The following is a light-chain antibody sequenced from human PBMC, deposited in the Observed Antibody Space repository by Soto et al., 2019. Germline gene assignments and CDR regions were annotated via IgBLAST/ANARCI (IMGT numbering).Light chain of an antibody. CDR1: QSVSSD. CDR2: GAS. J-gene: IGKJ3*01. CDR3: QQYNDWPPIT. V-gene: IGKV3-15*01. Sequence: EVVMTQSPATLSLSPGERATLSCRASQSVSSDLAWYQQKPGQAPRLLIYGASTRATDIPARFSGGRSGTEFTLTISSLQSEDFAIYYCQQYNDWPPITFGPGTKVDIK.